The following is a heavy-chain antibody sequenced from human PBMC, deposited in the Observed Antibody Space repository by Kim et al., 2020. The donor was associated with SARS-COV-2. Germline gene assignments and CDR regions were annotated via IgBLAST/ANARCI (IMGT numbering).Heavy chain of an antibody. J-gene: IGHJ5*02. Sequence: STYYNPSLKSRVTISVDTSKNQFSLKLSSVTAADTAVYYCARRTYEVIDPWGQGTLVTVSS. CDR3: ARRTYEVIDP. D-gene: IGHD1-1*01. V-gene: IGHV4-31*02. CDR2: ST.